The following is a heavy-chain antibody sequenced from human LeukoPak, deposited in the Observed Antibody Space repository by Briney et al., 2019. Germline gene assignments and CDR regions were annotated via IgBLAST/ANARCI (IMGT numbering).Heavy chain of an antibody. CDR3: AKGNSARSGSYYGDY. CDR1: GFTFDSYA. D-gene: IGHD1-26*01. J-gene: IGHJ4*02. Sequence: GGSLRLSCAASGFTFDSYAMSWVRQAPGRGLEWVSSISGSGSSTYYADSVKGRFTISRDNSKNTLYLQMDSLRIEDTAEYYCAKGNSARSGSYYGDYWGQGTLVTASS. V-gene: IGHV3-23*01. CDR2: ISGSGSST.